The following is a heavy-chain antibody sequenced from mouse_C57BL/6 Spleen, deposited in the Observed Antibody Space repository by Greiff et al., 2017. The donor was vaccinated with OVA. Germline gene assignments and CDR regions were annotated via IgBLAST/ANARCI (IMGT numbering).Heavy chain of an antibody. Sequence: QVQLQQSGAELVRPGASVTLSCKASGYTFTDYEMHWVKQTPVHGLEWIGAIDPETGGTAYNQKFKGKAILTADKSSSTAYMELRSLTSEDSAVYYCTRLYGNPVFAYWGQGTLVTVSA. J-gene: IGHJ3*01. V-gene: IGHV1-15*01. CDR3: TRLYGNPVFAY. CDR1: GYTFTDYE. D-gene: IGHD2-1*01. CDR2: IDPETGGT.